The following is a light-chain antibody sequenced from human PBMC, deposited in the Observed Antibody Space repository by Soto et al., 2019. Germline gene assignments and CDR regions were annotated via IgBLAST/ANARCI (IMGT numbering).Light chain of an antibody. Sequence: QSVLAQPAAVSGSPGQSITISCTGTNSDVGKYALVSWYQHHPGKAPKVMIYEANKRPSGVSNRFSGSKSGNTASLTISGLQAEDEADYYCCSYAGSRSLVFGGGTKLTVL. CDR1: NSDVGKYAL. J-gene: IGLJ2*01. CDR2: EAN. V-gene: IGLV2-23*01. CDR3: CSYAGSRSLV.